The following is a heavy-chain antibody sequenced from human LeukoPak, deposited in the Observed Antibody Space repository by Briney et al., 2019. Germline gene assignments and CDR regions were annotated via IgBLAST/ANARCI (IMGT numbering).Heavy chain of an antibody. CDR2: RHYSGST. CDR3: ARVQARGPRLTPDAFDI. J-gene: IGHJ3*02. Sequence: NPSETLSLTCTVSGGSISSRSYYWGWIRQPPGKGLEWIGTRHYSGSTFYNPSLKSRVTISVDTSKNQFSLKLSSVTAADTAVYYRARVQARGPRLTPDAFDIWGQGTMGTLSS. V-gene: IGHV4-39*02. CDR1: GGSISSRSYY. D-gene: IGHD4-23*01.